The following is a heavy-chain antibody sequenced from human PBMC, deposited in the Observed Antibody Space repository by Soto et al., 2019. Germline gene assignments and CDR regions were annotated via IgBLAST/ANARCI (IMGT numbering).Heavy chain of an antibody. J-gene: IGHJ4*02. CDR3: ARDRGYSSGWYSGY. CDR1: GFTFSSYS. CDR2: ISSSSSYI. D-gene: IGHD6-19*01. Sequence: EVQLVESGGGLVKPGGSLRLSCAASGFTFSSYSMNWVRQAPGKGLEWVSSISSSSSYIYYAGSVKGRFTISRDNAKNSLYLQRYSLRAVDTAVYYCARDRGYSSGWYSGYWGQGTLVTVSS. V-gene: IGHV3-21*01.